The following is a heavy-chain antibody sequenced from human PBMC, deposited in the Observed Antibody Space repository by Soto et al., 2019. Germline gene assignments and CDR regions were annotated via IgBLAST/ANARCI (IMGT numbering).Heavy chain of an antibody. CDR3: ARDLSEYSSSSDY. D-gene: IGHD6-6*01. Sequence: QVQLVESGGGVVQPGRSLRLSCAASGFTFSSYGMHWVRQAPGKGLEWVAVIWYDGSNKYYADSVKGRFTISRDNSKNTLYLQMNSLRAEDTAVYYCARDLSEYSSSSDYWGQGTLVTVSS. CDR2: IWYDGSNK. CDR1: GFTFSSYG. J-gene: IGHJ4*02. V-gene: IGHV3-33*01.